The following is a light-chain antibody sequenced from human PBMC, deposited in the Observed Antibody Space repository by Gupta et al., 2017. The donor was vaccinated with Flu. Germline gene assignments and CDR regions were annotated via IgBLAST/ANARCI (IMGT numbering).Light chain of an antibody. CDR2: DVT. V-gene: IGLV2-14*01. Sequence: IAISCAVTSVDIGYYNDVSWYQRHPATATQLLIYDVTSRPSGVSSRFSASKSGAAAVLTIFWLQAEDEAYYYCTSDTSSTTLVFGGGTRLTVL. CDR3: TSDTSSTTLV. CDR1: SVDIGYYND. J-gene: IGLJ2*01.